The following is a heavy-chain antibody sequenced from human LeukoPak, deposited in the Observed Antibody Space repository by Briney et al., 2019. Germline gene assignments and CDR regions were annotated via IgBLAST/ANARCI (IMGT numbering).Heavy chain of an antibody. CDR1: GFTFNNYA. CDR2: TVGGRPDT. Sequence: PGGSLRLSCEASGFTFNNYAMSWVRQTPGKGLEWVAATVGGRPDTYHADSVKGRFTVSRDDSRSTPFLQMNSLRVEDTAVYYCTKAPLRSCSGAFCYPFDYWGQGTLVTVSS. V-gene: IGHV3-23*01. D-gene: IGHD2-8*02. J-gene: IGHJ4*02. CDR3: TKAPLRSCSGAFCYPFDY.